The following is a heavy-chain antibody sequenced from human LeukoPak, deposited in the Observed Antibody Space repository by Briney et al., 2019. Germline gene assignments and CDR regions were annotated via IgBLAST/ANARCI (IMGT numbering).Heavy chain of an antibody. CDR3: AMAELRLGELSAFDY. CDR1: GGSISSYY. CDR2: IYYSGST. Sequence: SETLSLTCTVSGGSISSYYWSWIRQPPGKGLEWIGYIYYSGSTNYNLSLKSRVTISVDTSKNQFSLKLSSVTAADTAVYYCAMAELRLGELSAFDYWGQGTLVTVSS. D-gene: IGHD3-16*02. V-gene: IGHV4-59*08. J-gene: IGHJ4*02.